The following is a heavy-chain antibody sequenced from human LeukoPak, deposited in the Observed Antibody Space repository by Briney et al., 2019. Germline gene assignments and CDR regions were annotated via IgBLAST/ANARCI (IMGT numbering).Heavy chain of an antibody. D-gene: IGHD3-16*01. J-gene: IGHJ3*02. CDR3: ARDRPEFGGGIQAFFAGFDI. V-gene: IGHV4-4*07. Sequence: SETLSLTCTVSGDSISSYYWTWIRQPAGKGLEWIGRIYTSGTTNYNPSLKSRVSMSVDTSKNQFSLKLNSVTAADTAVYYCARDRPEFGGGIQAFFAGFDIWGQGTMVTVSS. CDR1: GDSISSYY. CDR2: IYTSGTT.